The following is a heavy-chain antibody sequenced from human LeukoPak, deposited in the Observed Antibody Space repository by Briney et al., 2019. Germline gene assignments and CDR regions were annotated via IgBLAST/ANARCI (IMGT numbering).Heavy chain of an antibody. D-gene: IGHD1-1*01. Sequence: ETLSLTCTVSGDSISSYFWSWIRQPPGKGLEWVSVIYSGGSTDYADSVRGRFTISRDKSNNTLYLQVNSLRAEDTAVYFCAAEKPGTGTFLDYWGPGTLVTVSS. CDR1: GDSISSYF. V-gene: IGHV3-53*01. J-gene: IGHJ4*02. CDR2: IYSGGST. CDR3: AAEKPGTGTFLDY.